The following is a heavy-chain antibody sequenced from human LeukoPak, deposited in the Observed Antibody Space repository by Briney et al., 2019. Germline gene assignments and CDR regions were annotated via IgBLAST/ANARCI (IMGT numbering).Heavy chain of an antibody. D-gene: IGHD3-22*01. CDR2: IYYSGST. CDR3: ARVGSEYYYDSSTTNWFDP. J-gene: IGHJ5*02. V-gene: IGHV4-59*08. Sequence: PSETLSLTCTVSGGSISSYYWSWIRQPPGKGLEWIGYIYYSGSTNYNPSLKSRVTISVDTSKNQFSLKLSSVTAADTAVYYCARVGSEYYYDSSTTNWFDPWGQGTLVTVSS. CDR1: GGSISSYY.